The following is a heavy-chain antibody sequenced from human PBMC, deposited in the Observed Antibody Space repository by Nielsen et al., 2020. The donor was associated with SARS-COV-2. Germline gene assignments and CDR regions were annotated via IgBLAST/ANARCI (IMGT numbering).Heavy chain of an antibody. CDR1: GFTSSDHY. CDR3: ARGTSEADVFDI. V-gene: IGHV3-11*05. CDR2: ISTTSTYT. J-gene: IGHJ3*02. Sequence: GGSLRLSCAASGFTSSDHYMDWVRQAPGKGLEWVSYISTTSTYTNYADSLKGRFTISRDNAKNSLYLQMNSLRAEDTAVYYCARGTSEADVFDIWGQGTMVTVSS.